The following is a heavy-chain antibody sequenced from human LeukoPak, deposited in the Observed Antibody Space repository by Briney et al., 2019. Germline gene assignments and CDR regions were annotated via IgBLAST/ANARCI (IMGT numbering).Heavy chain of an antibody. Sequence: GGSLRLSCAASGFTVSSNYMSWVRQAPGKGLEWVSVIYSGGSTYYADSVKGRFTISRDNSKNTLYLQMNSLRAEDTAVYYCASEITMVRVNYGMDVWGQGTTVTVSS. CDR3: ASEITMVRVNYGMDV. J-gene: IGHJ6*02. V-gene: IGHV3-53*01. D-gene: IGHD3-10*01. CDR2: IYSGGST. CDR1: GFTVSSNY.